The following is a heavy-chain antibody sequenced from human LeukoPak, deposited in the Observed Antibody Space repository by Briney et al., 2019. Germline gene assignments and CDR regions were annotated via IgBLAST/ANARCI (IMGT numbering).Heavy chain of an antibody. D-gene: IGHD4-4*01. CDR1: GFTFSSYA. CDR3: ARDPSDYSNYKSTIFDP. Sequence: GGSLRLSCAASGFTFSSYAMSWVRQAPGKGLEWVSYISSSGSTIYYADSVKGRFTISRDNAKNSLYLQMNSLRAEDTAVYYCARDPSDYSNYKSTIFDPWGQGTLVTVSS. J-gene: IGHJ5*02. CDR2: ISSSGSTI. V-gene: IGHV3-48*04.